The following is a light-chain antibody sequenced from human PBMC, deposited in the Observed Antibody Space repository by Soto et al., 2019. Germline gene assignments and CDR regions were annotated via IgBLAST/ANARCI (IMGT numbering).Light chain of an antibody. CDR2: DVS. CDR1: ISDVGGYNY. CDR3: CSYVGRNTYV. V-gene: IGLV2-11*01. Sequence: QSALTQPRSASGSPGQSITISCTGTISDVGGYNYVSWYQQQPAKAPKLIIFDVSKRPSGVPNRFSGSKSGNTASLTISGLRAEDEADYYCCSYVGRNTYVFGTGTKLTVL. J-gene: IGLJ1*01.